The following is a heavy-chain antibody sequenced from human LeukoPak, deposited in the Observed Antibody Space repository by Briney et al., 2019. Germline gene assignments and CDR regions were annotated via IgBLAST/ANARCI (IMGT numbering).Heavy chain of an antibody. J-gene: IGHJ4*02. V-gene: IGHV4-59*01. D-gene: IGHD3-3*01. CDR3: ARGRDFWSGYSFDY. Sequence: SETLSLTCTVSGGSISTYYWSWVRQPPGKGLEWIGYVYYSGSTEYNPSLKSRVIISIDTSKIQFSLQLNSMTAADTAVYYCARGRDFWSGYSFDYRGQGTPVTGSS. CDR1: GGSISTYY. CDR2: VYYSGST.